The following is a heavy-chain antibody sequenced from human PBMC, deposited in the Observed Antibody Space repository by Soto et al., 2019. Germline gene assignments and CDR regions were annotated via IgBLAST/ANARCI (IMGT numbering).Heavy chain of an antibody. J-gene: IGHJ3*02. D-gene: IGHD3-16*01. CDR1: GYSFTSYW. Sequence: PGESLKISCKGSGYSFTSYWIGWVRQMPGKGLEWRGIIYPGDYDTRYSPSFQGQVTISADKSISTAYLQCSSLKAPDTAMYYCASLAQIYVSVGAFDIWGQGTMVTVSS. CDR3: ASLAQIYVSVGAFDI. V-gene: IGHV5-51*01. CDR2: IYPGDYDT.